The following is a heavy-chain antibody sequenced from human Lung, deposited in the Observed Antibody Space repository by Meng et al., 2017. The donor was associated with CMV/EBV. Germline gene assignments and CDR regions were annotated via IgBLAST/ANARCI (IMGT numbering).Heavy chain of an antibody. J-gene: IGHJ6*02. CDR1: GFTFSSYG. Sequence: GGSXRLXCAASGFTFSSYGTHWARQAPGKGLEWVAFIQYDGKNKYYADSVKGRFTISRDNSKNTLYLQMNSLRAEDTAVYYCAKADGYRYGNYYYYGMDVXGQAXTVTVSS. V-gene: IGHV3-30*02. CDR2: IQYDGKNK. CDR3: AKADGYRYGNYYYYGMDV. D-gene: IGHD5-18*01.